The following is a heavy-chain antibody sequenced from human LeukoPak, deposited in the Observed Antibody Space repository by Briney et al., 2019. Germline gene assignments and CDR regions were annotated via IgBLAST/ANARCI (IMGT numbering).Heavy chain of an antibody. Sequence: ASVKVSCKASGYTFTGYYMHWVRQAPGQGLEWMGWINPNSGGTNYAQKFQGWVTMTRDTSISTAYMELRRLRSDDTAVYYCARGSDIVVVVAASPPDYWGQGTLVTVSS. D-gene: IGHD2-15*01. V-gene: IGHV1-2*04. CDR1: GYTFTGYY. J-gene: IGHJ4*02. CDR3: ARGSDIVVVVAASPPDY. CDR2: INPNSGGT.